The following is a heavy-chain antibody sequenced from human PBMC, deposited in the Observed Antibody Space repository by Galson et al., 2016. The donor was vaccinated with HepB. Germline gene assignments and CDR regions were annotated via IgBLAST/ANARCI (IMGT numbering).Heavy chain of an antibody. J-gene: IGHJ4*02. CDR3: ARHGLGLSSSWDFDS. CDR1: GYSFTSHW. CDR2: IDPGDSYS. Sequence: QSGAEVKKPGESLRISCKGSGYSFTSHWISWVRQMPGKGLEWMGRIDPGDSYSYIRPSFQGHVTISADKSISTVYLQWSSLRASDTAMYYCARHGLGLSSSWDFDSWGQGALVTVSS. V-gene: IGHV5-10-1*01. D-gene: IGHD6-13*01.